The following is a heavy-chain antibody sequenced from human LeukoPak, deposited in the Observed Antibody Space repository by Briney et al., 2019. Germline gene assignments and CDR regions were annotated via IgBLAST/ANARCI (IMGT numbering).Heavy chain of an antibody. CDR3: ARELVVVVAAKGGFDY. V-gene: IGHV3-21*01. Sequence: GGSLRLSCAASGFTFSSYSMNWVRQAPGKGLEWVSSISSSSSYIYYADSVKGRFTISRDNAKNSLYLQMNSLRAEDTAVYYCARELVVVVAAKGGFDYWGQGTLVTVSS. D-gene: IGHD2-15*01. CDR2: ISSSSSYI. CDR1: GFTFSSYS. J-gene: IGHJ4*02.